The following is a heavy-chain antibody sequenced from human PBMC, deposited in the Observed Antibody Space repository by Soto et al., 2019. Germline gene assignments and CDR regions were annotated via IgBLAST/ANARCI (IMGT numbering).Heavy chain of an antibody. V-gene: IGHV1-2*04. CDR2: INPNSGGT. CDR3: TVSYRTYSSSSSSNDAFDI. D-gene: IGHD6-13*01. Sequence: ASVKVSCKASGYTFTGYYMHWVRQAPGQGLEWMGWINPNSGGTNYAQKFQGWVTMTRDTSISTAYMELSRLRSDDTAVYYCTVSYRTYSSSSSSNDAFDIWGQGTMVTVSS. J-gene: IGHJ3*02. CDR1: GYTFTGYY.